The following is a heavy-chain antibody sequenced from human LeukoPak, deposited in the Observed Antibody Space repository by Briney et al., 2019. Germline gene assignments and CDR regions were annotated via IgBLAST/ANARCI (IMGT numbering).Heavy chain of an antibody. CDR2: MNPNNGNT. CDR3: ARALAGTAELDV. D-gene: IGHD1-1*01. J-gene: IGHJ6*04. Sequence: GASVKVSCKASGYTFTSYDIHWVRQATGQGLEWMGRMNPNNGNTGDAQKFQGRVTMTRDPSISTAYMVLSSLRSEDTGVYFCARALAGTAELDVWGKGTTVTVSS. V-gene: IGHV1-8*01. CDR1: GYTFTSYD.